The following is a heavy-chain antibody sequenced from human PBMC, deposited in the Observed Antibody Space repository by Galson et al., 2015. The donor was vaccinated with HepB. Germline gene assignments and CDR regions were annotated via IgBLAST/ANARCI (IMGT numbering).Heavy chain of an antibody. V-gene: IGHV1-69*06. CDR2: IIPIFGTA. CDR3: ASGGGKVGATSWYYYGMDV. D-gene: IGHD1-26*01. Sequence: SVKVSCKASGGTFSSYAISWVRQAPGQGLEWMGGIIPIFGTANNAQKFQGRVTITADKSTSTAYMELSSLRSEDTAVYYCASGGGKVGATSWYYYGMDVWGQGTTVTVSS. J-gene: IGHJ6*02. CDR1: GGTFSSYA.